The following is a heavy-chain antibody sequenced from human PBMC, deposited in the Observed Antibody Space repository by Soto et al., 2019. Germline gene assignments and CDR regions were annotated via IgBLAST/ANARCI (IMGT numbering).Heavy chain of an antibody. V-gene: IGHV1-24*01. D-gene: IGHD6-13*01. CDR2: SDPEDGET. CDR1: GYTLTELS. J-gene: IGHJ6*02. CDR3: ATDSSTPIAAAGTDYYYGMDV. Sequence: GASVKVSCKVSGYTLTELSMHWVRQAPGKGLEWMGGSDPEDGETIYAQKFQGRVTMTEDTSTDTAYMELSSLRSEDTAVYYCATDSSTPIAAAGTDYYYGMDVWGQGTTVTVSS.